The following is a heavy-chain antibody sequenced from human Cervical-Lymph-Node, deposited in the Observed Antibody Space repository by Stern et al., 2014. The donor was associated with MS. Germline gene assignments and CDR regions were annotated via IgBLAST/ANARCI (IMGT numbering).Heavy chain of an antibody. D-gene: IGHD3-10*01. CDR2: IIPIFGTA. CDR1: GGTFSSYA. CDR3: ASSVGELTPEAV. J-gene: IGHJ6*02. V-gene: IGHV1-69*01. Sequence: QVQLLQPGAEVKKPGSSVRVSCKASGGTFSSYAISWVRQAPGQGLEWMGGIIPIFGTANYAQKFQGRVTITADGSTSTAYMEVSSLRSEDTAVYYCASSVGELTPEAVWGQGTTVTVFS.